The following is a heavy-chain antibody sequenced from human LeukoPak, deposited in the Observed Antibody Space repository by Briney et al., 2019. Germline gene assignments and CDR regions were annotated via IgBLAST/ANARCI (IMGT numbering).Heavy chain of an antibody. Sequence: GGSLRLSCAASGFTFSTYNMNWVRQAPGKGLEWVSSISSSSSYIYYADSVKGRFTISRDNAKNSLYLQMNSLRAEDTALYYCAKGRYFDWLSQPYFDYWGQGTLVTVSS. D-gene: IGHD3-9*01. V-gene: IGHV3-21*04. J-gene: IGHJ4*02. CDR3: AKGRYFDWLSQPYFDY. CDR1: GFTFSTYN. CDR2: ISSSSSYI.